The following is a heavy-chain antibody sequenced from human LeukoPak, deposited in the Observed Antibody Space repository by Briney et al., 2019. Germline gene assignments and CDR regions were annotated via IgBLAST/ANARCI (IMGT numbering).Heavy chain of an antibody. CDR1: GGSISTYY. Sequence: SETLSLTCTVSGGSISTYYWSWIRQPPGKGLEWIGFISFSGSTNYNPSLTSRVTISIDTSKNQFSLKLSSVTAADTAVYYCARDRGDTAMAHPFDYWGQGTLVTVSS. J-gene: IGHJ4*02. CDR2: ISFSGST. CDR3: ARDRGDTAMAHPFDY. D-gene: IGHD5-18*01. V-gene: IGHV4-59*01.